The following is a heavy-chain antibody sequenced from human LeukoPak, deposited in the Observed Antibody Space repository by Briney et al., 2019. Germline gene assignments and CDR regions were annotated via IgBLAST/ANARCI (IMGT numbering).Heavy chain of an antibody. CDR1: GFTFSSYA. CDR2: ISGSGGST. J-gene: IGHJ2*01. D-gene: IGHD2-21*01. Sequence: GGSLRLSCSASGFTFSSYAMSWVRQAPGKGLEWVSAISGSGGSTYYADSVKGRFTICRDNSKTTLYVQMNSLRAEDTAVYYCAKAVIDYWYFDLWGRGTLVTVSS. V-gene: IGHV3-23*01. CDR3: AKAVIDYWYFDL.